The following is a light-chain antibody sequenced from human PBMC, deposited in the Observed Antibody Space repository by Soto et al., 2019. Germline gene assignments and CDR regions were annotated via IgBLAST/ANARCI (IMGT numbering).Light chain of an antibody. Sequence: QSALTQPASVSGSPGQSITISCSGTSGDIGGYNYVSWYQQHPGKAPKLVIYEVSNRPSGLSNRFSGSKSGNTASLTISGLQAEDEADYYCSSYSTTSTLCVFGTGTKVTVL. V-gene: IGLV2-14*01. CDR1: SGDIGGYNY. CDR2: EVS. CDR3: SSYSTTSTLCV. J-gene: IGLJ1*01.